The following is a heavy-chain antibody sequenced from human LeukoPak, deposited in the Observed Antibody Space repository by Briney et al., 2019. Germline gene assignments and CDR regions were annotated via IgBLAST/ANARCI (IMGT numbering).Heavy chain of an antibody. CDR2: ISGSGGST. J-gene: IGHJ6*03. D-gene: IGHD3-22*01. CDR3: AKSPRWLTYYYYYMDV. Sequence: QAGGSLRLSCAASGFTFSSYAMSWVRQAPGKGLEWVSAISGSGGSTYYADSVKGRFTISRDNSKNTLYLQMNSLRAEDTAVYYCAKSPRWLTYYYYYMDVWGKGTTVTISS. V-gene: IGHV3-23*01. CDR1: GFTFSSYA.